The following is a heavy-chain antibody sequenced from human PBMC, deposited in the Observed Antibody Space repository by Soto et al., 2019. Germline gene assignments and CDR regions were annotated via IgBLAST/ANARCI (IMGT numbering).Heavy chain of an antibody. CDR1: GFTFSSYA. CDR2: ISYDGSNK. V-gene: IGHV3-30-3*01. CDR3: ARGVWSCSGGSCYPKSYYYGMDV. J-gene: IGHJ6*02. Sequence: QVQLVESGGGVVQPGRSLRLSCAASGFTFSSYAMHWVRQAPGKGLEWVAVISYDGSNKYNADSVKGRFTIPRDNSKNSLYLQMNSLRAEDTAVYYCARGVWSCSGGSCYPKSYYYGMDVWGQGTTVTVSS. D-gene: IGHD2-15*01.